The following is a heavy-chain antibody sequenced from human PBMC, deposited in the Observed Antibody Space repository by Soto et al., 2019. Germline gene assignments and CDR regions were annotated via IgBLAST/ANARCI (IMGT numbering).Heavy chain of an antibody. CDR3: AKDLRTPGSFYYVSRGYLPRDF. D-gene: IGHD3-22*01. CDR1: GFTFSSYG. J-gene: IGHJ4*02. CDR2: ISYDGINK. Sequence: QVQLVASGGGVVQPGRSLRLSCAASGFTFSSYGMHWVRHAPGKGLEWVAVISYDGINKYYTDSVKGRFTISRAYSKNTLFRQMRSLRAYVTAVYYCAKDLRTPGSFYYVSRGYLPRDFWGQGVLVTVSS. V-gene: IGHV3-30*18.